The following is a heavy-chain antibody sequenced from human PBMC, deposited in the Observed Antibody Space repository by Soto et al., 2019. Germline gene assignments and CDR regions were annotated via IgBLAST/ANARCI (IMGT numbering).Heavy chain of an antibody. D-gene: IGHD3-16*01. Sequence: EVQLVESGGGLVQPGGSLRLSCAASGFTFSSYSMSWVRQAPGKGLEWVSYISGSSSTIYYADSVKGRFTISRDNAKNSLYLQMNSLRAEDTAVYYCARVITRDFRGEYSYYYMDFWGKGTTVTVSS. V-gene: IGHV3-48*01. CDR2: ISGSSSTI. CDR1: GFTFSSYS. CDR3: ARVITRDFRGEYSYYYMDF. J-gene: IGHJ6*03.